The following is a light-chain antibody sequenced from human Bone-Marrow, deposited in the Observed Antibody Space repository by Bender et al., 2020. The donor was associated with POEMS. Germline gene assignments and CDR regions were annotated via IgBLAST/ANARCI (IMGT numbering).Light chain of an antibody. J-gene: IGLJ2*01. V-gene: IGLV2-14*02. CDR2: EVT. CDR3: SSYTGSNNLI. CDR1: SRDVGMFNL. Sequence: QSALTQPASVSGSPGQSITISCTGTSRDVGMFNLVSWYQQYPGKAPKFIIYEVTKRPSGVPDRFSGSKSGNTASLTVSGLQAEDEADYYCSSYTGSNNLIFGGGTKLTVL.